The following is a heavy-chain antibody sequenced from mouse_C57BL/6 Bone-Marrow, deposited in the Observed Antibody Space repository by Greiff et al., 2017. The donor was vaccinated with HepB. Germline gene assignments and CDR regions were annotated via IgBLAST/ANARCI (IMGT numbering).Heavy chain of an antibody. CDR2: ISDGGSYT. V-gene: IGHV5-4*01. Sequence: DVHLVESGGGLVKPGGSLKLSCAASGFTFSSYAMSWVRQTPEKRLEWVATISDGGSYTYYPDNVKGRFTISRDNAKNNLYLQMSHLKSEDTAMYYCAREAIYTGYWGQGTTLTVSS. CDR1: GFTFSSYA. CDR3: AREAIYTGY. J-gene: IGHJ2*01. D-gene: IGHD1-3*01.